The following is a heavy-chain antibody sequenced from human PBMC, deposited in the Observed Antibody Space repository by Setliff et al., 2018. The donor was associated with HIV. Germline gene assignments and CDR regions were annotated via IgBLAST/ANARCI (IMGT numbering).Heavy chain of an antibody. CDR2: ISTYNGNT. V-gene: IGHV1-18*01. CDR3: ASFLKPVENYYYYYMDV. Sequence: ASVKVSCKASGYTFTSYGITWVRQAPGQGLEWMGWISTYNGNTHYAQKLQGRVTMTTDTSTSTAYMELSSLRSEDTAVYYCASFLKPVENYYYYYMDVWGKGTTVTVSS. J-gene: IGHJ6*03. CDR1: GYTFTSYG.